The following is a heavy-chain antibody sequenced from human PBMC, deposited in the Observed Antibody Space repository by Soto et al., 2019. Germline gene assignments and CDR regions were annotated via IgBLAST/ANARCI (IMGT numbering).Heavy chain of an antibody. J-gene: IGHJ4*02. CDR2: MRKSGSA. CDR3: ARTRYYDFWRIDY. CDR1: DGSISSGDYY. Sequence: SETLSLTCTVSDGSISSGDYYWSWIRQPPGKGLEWIGYMRKSGSAYYNPSLKGRPTISIDTSMNQFSLKVNSVTAADTAVYFCARTRYYDFWRIDYWGQGTLVTVSS. V-gene: IGHV4-30-4*01. D-gene: IGHD3-3*01.